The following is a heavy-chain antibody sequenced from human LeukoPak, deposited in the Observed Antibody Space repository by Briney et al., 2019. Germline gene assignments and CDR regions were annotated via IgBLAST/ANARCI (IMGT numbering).Heavy chain of an antibody. CDR2: ISGSGDNT. Sequence: SGGSLRLSCAASGFTFSSYAMSWVRQAPGKGLEWVSGISGSGDNTYYADSVKGRFTISRDNSKNTLYVQVNSLGTEDTAAYYCAKGSYYDSSGSFYFDYRGQETLVTVSS. CDR3: AKGSYYDSSGSFYFDY. J-gene: IGHJ4*02. V-gene: IGHV3-23*01. CDR1: GFTFSSYA. D-gene: IGHD3-22*01.